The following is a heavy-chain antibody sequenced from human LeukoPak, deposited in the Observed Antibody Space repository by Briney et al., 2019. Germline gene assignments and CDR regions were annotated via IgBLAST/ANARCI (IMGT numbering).Heavy chain of an antibody. CDR1: GYTFTSYG. D-gene: IGHD1/OR15-1a*01. Sequence: ASVKVSCKASGYTFTSYGISWLRQAPGQGLEWMGWISAYNGNTNYAQKLQGRVTMTTDTSTSTAYMELRSLRSDDTAVYYCARSSGTTYYYYCYMDVWGKGTTVTVSS. V-gene: IGHV1-18*01. CDR3: ARSSGTTYYYYCYMDV. J-gene: IGHJ6*03. CDR2: ISAYNGNT.